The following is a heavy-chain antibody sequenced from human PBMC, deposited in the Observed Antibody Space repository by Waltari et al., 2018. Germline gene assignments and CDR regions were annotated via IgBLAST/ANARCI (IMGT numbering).Heavy chain of an antibody. CDR2: IIWNSEIV. CDR1: GLPFYDYA. J-gene: IGHJ4*02. V-gene: IGHV3-9*01. Sequence: EVRLVESGGGLVQPGRSLRLSCAASGLPFYDYALPWVRQPPGKGLEWVSSIIWNSEIVDYADSVKGRFTISRDNAKSSLFLQMNSLTTEDTALYYCAKGGSGWWTVPRGYFDSWGQGTLVTVSS. CDR3: AKGGSGWWTVPRGYFDS. D-gene: IGHD6-19*01.